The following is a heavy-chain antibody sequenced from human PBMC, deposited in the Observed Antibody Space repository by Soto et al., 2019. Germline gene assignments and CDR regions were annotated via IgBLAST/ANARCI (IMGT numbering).Heavy chain of an antibody. V-gene: IGHV5-51*01. CDR3: ARHGDTAMDNYYYYYMDV. J-gene: IGHJ6*03. Sequence: GESLKISCKGSGYSFTSYWIGWVRQMPGKGLEWMGIIYPGDSDTRNSPSFQGQVTISADKSISTAYLQWSSLKASDTAMYYCARHGDTAMDNYYYYYMDVWGKGTTVTVSS. CDR1: GYSFTSYW. CDR2: IYPGDSDT. D-gene: IGHD5-18*01.